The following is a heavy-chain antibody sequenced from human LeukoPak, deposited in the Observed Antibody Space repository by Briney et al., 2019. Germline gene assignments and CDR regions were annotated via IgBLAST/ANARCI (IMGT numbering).Heavy chain of an antibody. CDR2: INPSSGST. CDR3: ARDSSNWSFDY. CDR1: GYTFTGYN. J-gene: IGHJ4*02. V-gene: IGHV1-46*01. Sequence: ASVKVSCKASGYTFTGYNMHWVRQAPGQGPEWMAIINPSSGSTAYAQKFQGRVTLTRDTSTNTHYVELSSLRSEDTAIYYCARDSSNWSFDYWGQGTPVTVSS. D-gene: IGHD6-13*01.